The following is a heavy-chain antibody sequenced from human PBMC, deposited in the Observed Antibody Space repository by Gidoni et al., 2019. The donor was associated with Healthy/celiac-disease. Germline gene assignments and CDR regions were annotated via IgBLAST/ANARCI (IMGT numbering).Heavy chain of an antibody. D-gene: IGHD5-12*01. V-gene: IGHV3-9*01. J-gene: IGHJ4*02. Sequence: EVQLVESGGGLVQPGRSLRLSCAASGFTFDDYAMHWVRQAPGKGLEWVSGISWNSGSRGYADSVKGRFTISRDNAKNSLYLQMNSLRAEDTALYYCATTLGRDGYNSGLNWGQGTLVTVSS. CDR2: ISWNSGSR. CDR1: GFTFDDYA. CDR3: ATTLGRDGYNSGLN.